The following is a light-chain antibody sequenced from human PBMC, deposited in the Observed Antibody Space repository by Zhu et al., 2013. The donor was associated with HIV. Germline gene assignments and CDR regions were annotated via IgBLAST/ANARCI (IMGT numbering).Light chain of an antibody. CDR1: SSNIGAGYD. CDR3: QSYDSSLSVV. J-gene: IGLJ2*01. Sequence: QSVLTQPPSVSGAPGQRVTISCTGNSSNIGAGYDVHWYQQLPGTAPKLLIYGNINRPSGVPDRFSGSKSGTSASLAITGLQAEDEADYYCQSYDSSLSVVFGGGTKLTVL. CDR2: GNI. V-gene: IGLV1-40*01.